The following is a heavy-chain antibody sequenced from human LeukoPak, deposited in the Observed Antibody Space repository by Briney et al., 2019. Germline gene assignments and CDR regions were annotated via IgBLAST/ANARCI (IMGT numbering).Heavy chain of an antibody. Sequence: PSETLSLTCTVSGGSISSSSYYWGWIRQPPGKGLEWIGSIYYSGSTYYNPSLKSRVTISVDTSKNQFSLKLSSVTAADTAVYYCARDWLYYDILTGYYNPIFDYWGQGTLVTVSS. CDR2: IYYSGST. V-gene: IGHV4-39*07. J-gene: IGHJ4*02. CDR1: GGSISSSSYY. CDR3: ARDWLYYDILTGYYNPIFDY. D-gene: IGHD3-9*01.